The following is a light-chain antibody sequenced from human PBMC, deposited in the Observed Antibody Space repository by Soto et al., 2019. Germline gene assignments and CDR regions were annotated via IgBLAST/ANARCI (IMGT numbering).Light chain of an antibody. Sequence: QSVLTQPPSASGTPGQRVTISCSGSSSNIGINSVNWYQQVPGTAPKLLIYSTNQRPSGVPDRFSGSKSDTSASLAISGLQSEDEADYYCAAWDDSLNGEVVFGGGTKLTVL. CDR2: STN. J-gene: IGLJ2*01. V-gene: IGLV1-44*01. CDR3: AAWDDSLNGEVV. CDR1: SSNIGINS.